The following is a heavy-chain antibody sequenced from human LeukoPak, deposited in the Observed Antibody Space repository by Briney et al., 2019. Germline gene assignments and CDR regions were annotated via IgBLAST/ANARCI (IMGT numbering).Heavy chain of an antibody. D-gene: IGHD3-16*01. V-gene: IGHV3-64D*06. CDR3: VKEGDYGYYFDY. CDR2: ISSNGGST. CDR1: GFTFSSYD. Sequence: GGSQSLSCSASGFTFSSYDMDWGRQAPGKGLEYVSTISSNGGSTYYADSVKGRFTISRDDSKNTLYLRMSSLRAEDTAVYYCVKEGDYGYYFDYWGQGTVVTVSS. J-gene: IGHJ4*02.